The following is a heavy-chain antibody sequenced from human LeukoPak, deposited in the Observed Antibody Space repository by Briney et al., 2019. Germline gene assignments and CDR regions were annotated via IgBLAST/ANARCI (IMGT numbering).Heavy chain of an antibody. J-gene: IGHJ1*01. Sequence: GGSLRLSCAASGFTFSSYAMHWVRQAPGKGLEWVAVISYDGSNKYYADSVKGRFTISRDNSKNTLYLQMNSLRAEDTAVYYCARDDIVGATQGYFQHRGQGTLV. D-gene: IGHD1-26*01. V-gene: IGHV3-30*04. CDR1: GFTFSSYA. CDR3: ARDDIVGATQGYFQH. CDR2: ISYDGSNK.